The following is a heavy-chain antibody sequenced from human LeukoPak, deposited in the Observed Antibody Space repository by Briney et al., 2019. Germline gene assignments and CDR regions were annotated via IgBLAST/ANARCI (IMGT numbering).Heavy chain of an antibody. D-gene: IGHD6-6*01. J-gene: IGHJ4*02. CDR1: GFTFSSYA. CDR2: ISYDGSNK. Sequence: GGSLRLSCAASGFTFSSYAMHWVRQAPGKGLEWVAVISYDGSNKYYADSVKGRFTISRDNSKNTLYLQMNSLRAEDTAVYYCARDLGYSSSSAGFDYWGQGTLVTVSS. V-gene: IGHV3-30-3*01. CDR3: ARDLGYSSSSAGFDY.